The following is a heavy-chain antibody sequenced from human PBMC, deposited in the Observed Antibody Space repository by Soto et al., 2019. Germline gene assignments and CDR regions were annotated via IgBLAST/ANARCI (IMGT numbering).Heavy chain of an antibody. V-gene: IGHV3-15*01. CDR2: IKSKTDGGTT. J-gene: IGHJ6*02. CDR1: GFTFSNAW. CDR3: AKGYYYDSSGYPWYYGMDV. D-gene: IGHD3-22*01. Sequence: GGFLRLSCAASGFTFSNAWMSWVRQAPGKGLEWVGRIKSKTDGGTTDYAAPVKGRFTISRDNSKNTLYLQMNSLRAEDTAVYYCAKGYYYDSSGYPWYYGMDVWGQGTTVTVSS.